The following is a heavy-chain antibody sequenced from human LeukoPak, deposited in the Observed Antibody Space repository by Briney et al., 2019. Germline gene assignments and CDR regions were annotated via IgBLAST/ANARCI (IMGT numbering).Heavy chain of an antibody. CDR3: ARESIAAAGGPRGFDS. CDR2: IYTSGST. V-gene: IGHV4-4*07. Sequence: SETLSLTCTASGGSISSYYWSWIRQPAGKGLEWIGRIYTSGSTNYNPSLKSRVTMSVDTSKNQFSLKLSSVTAADTAVYYCARESIAAAGGPRGFDSWGQGTLVTVSS. CDR1: GGSISSYY. D-gene: IGHD6-13*01. J-gene: IGHJ5*01.